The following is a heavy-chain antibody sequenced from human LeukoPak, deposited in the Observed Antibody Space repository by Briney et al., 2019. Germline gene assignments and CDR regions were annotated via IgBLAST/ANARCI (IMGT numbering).Heavy chain of an antibody. CDR2: INTDESST. D-gene: IGHD3-10*01. CDR3: AKPHLELWSTAAFDS. Sequence: GGSLRLSCAASGFTFSSYWIHWVRQAPGKGLVWVSRINTDESSTSYADSVKGRFTVSRDNAKNTLYLQMNSLRVEDTAVHYCAKPHLELWSTAAFDSWGQGTLVTVSS. J-gene: IGHJ4*02. CDR1: GFTFSSYW. V-gene: IGHV3-74*01.